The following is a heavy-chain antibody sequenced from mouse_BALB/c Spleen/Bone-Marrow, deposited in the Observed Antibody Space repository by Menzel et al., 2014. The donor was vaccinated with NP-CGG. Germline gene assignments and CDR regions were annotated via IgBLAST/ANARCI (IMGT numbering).Heavy chain of an antibody. CDR3: ARVHGNYEWYFDV. CDR1: GFTFSRSY. V-gene: IGHV1-55*01. J-gene: IGHJ1*01. Sequence: VQLVESGGELVKPGASVKLSCKPSGFTFSRSYISWSKQKPGQSLEWIAWFYAGTGGISYNQKFTGKAQMTVDTSSSTAYMQFSSLTTEDSAIYYCARVHGNYEWYFDVWGAGTTVTVSS. CDR2: FYAGTGGI. D-gene: IGHD2-1*01.